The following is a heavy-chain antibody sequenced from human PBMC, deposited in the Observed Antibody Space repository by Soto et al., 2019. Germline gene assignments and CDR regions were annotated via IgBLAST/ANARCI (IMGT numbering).Heavy chain of an antibody. CDR3: ATGDSLTYTDY. J-gene: IGHJ4*02. D-gene: IGHD3-16*01. CDR2: INAGNGNT. CDR1: GYTFTSYA. V-gene: IGHV1-3*01. Sequence: QVQLVQSGAEVKKPGASVKVSCKASGYTFTSYAMHWVRQAPGQRLEWMGWINAGNGNTKYSQKFQGRVTITRDTSASKAYRELSSMRSEDTAVYSFATGDSLTYTDYWGKGPLFTFPS.